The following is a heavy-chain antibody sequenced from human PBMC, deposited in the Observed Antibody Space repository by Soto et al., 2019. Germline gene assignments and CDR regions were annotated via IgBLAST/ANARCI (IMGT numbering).Heavy chain of an antibody. V-gene: IGHV6-1*01. J-gene: IGHJ2*01. CDR1: GDSVSSNSAA. Sequence: RSQTLSLTCAISGDSVSSNSAAWNWIRQSPSRGLEWLGRTYYRSKWYNDYAVSVKSRITINPDTSKNQFSLQLNSVTPEDTAVYYCARASITIFGVVTTSSYWYFDLWGRGTLVTVSS. D-gene: IGHD3-3*01. CDR3: ARASITIFGVVTTSSYWYFDL. CDR2: TYYRSKWYN.